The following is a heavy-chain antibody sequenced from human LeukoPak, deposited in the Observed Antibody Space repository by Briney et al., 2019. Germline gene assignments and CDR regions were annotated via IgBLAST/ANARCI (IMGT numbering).Heavy chain of an antibody. CDR1: GGTFSSYA. V-gene: IGHV1-69*05. D-gene: IGHD2-2*01. Sequence: GASVKVSCKASGGTFSSYAISWVRQAPGQGPEWMGRIIPIFGTANYAQKFQGRVTITTDESTSTAYMELSSLRSEDTAVYYCARDIVVVPAATTRDYYYYMDVWGKGTTVTVSS. J-gene: IGHJ6*03. CDR2: IIPIFGTA. CDR3: ARDIVVVPAATTRDYYYYMDV.